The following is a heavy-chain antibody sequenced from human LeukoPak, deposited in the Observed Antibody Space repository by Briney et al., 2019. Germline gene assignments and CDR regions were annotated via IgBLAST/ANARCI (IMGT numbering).Heavy chain of an antibody. Sequence: GGSLRLSCAASRFTFSSTWMSWVRQAPGKGLQWVATINQDGSEKYYVDSVKGRFTISRDNAKNSLYLQMNSLRAEDTAVYYCARGDYYGSGSYYPDFDYWGQGTLVTVSS. D-gene: IGHD3-10*01. CDR1: RFTFSSTW. CDR2: INQDGSEK. J-gene: IGHJ4*02. V-gene: IGHV3-7*01. CDR3: ARGDYYGSGSYYPDFDY.